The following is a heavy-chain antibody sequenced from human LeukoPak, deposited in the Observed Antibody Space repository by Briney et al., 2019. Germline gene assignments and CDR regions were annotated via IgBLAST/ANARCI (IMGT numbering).Heavy chain of an antibody. CDR3: ARDRPYYYDSSGYYYGDPWFNP. D-gene: IGHD3-22*01. CDR2: IIPIFGTA. J-gene: IGHJ5*02. CDR1: GGTFSSYA. V-gene: IGHV1-69*05. Sequence: GASVKVSCKASGGTFSSYAISWVRQAPGQGLEWMRGIIPIFGTANYAQKFQGRVTITTDESTSTAYMELSSLRSEDTAVYYCARDRPYYYDSSGYYYGDPWFNPWGQGTLVTVSS.